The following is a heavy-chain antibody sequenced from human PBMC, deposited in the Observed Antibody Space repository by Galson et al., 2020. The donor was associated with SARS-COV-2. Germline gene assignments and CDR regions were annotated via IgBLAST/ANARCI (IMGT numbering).Heavy chain of an antibody. CDR2: IWYDGSNK. Sequence: GESLKISCAASGFTFSSYGMHWVRQAPGKGLEWVAVIWYDGSNKYYADSVKGRFTISRDNSKNTLYLQMNSLRAEDTAVYYCAKDRMGDPAYSSSWYVTLRGDYYYYGMDVWGQGTTVTVSS. V-gene: IGHV3-33*06. J-gene: IGHJ6*02. CDR1: GFTFSSYG. CDR3: AKDRMGDPAYSSSWYVTLRGDYYYYGMDV. D-gene: IGHD6-13*01.